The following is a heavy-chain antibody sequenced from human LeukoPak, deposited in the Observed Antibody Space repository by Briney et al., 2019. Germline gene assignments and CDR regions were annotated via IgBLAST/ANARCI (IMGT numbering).Heavy chain of an antibody. V-gene: IGHV3-48*02. CDR1: GFTFSSYS. J-gene: IGHJ4*02. Sequence: GGSLRLSCAASGFTFSSYSMNWARQAPGKGLEWVSYISSSSSTIYYADSVKDRFTISRDNAKNSLYLQMNSLRDEDAAVYYCARALYYYDSSGYYYWGQGTLVTVSS. CDR2: ISSSSSTI. D-gene: IGHD3-22*01. CDR3: ARALYYYDSSGYYY.